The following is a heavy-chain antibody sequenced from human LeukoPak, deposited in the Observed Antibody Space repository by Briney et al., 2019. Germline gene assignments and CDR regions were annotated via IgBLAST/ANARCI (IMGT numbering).Heavy chain of an antibody. J-gene: IGHJ4*02. CDR1: GFTFSSYW. Sequence: GGSLRLSCAASGFTFSSYWMHWVRQAPGKGLVWVSRINTDGSSTSYADSVKGRLTISRDNTKNSVYLQMNGLRVEDTAVYYCARALAVTSDYWGQGTLVAVSS. D-gene: IGHD2-21*02. V-gene: IGHV3-74*01. CDR2: INTDGSST. CDR3: ARALAVTSDY.